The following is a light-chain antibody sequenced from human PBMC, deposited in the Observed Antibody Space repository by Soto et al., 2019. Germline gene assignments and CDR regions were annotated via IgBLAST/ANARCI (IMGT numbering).Light chain of an antibody. CDR2: GAS. J-gene: IGKJ1*01. V-gene: IGKV3-15*01. CDR3: QQYNNWPRT. Sequence: EIVMTQSPATLSVSQGEIATRSCRASQSSRNNLAWYHQRPGQAPRLLIFGASTRATGIPARFSGSGSGTEFTLTISSLQSEDFAVYYCQQYNNWPRTFGQGTKVDIK. CDR1: QSSRNN.